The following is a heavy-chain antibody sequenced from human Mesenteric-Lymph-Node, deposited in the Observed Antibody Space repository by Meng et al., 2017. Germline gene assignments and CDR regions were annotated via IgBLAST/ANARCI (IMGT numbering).Heavy chain of an antibody. D-gene: IGHD6-19*01. J-gene: IGHJ4*02. Sequence: SVKVSCKASGGTFSSYAISWLRQAPGQGLEWMGGIIPIFGTANYAQKFQGRVTITADESTSTAYMELSSLRSEDTAVYYCARDLVSYSSGCSYIGQSDYWGQGTLVTVSS. V-gene: IGHV1-69*13. CDR3: ARDLVSYSSGCSYIGQSDY. CDR1: GGTFSSYA. CDR2: IIPIFGTA.